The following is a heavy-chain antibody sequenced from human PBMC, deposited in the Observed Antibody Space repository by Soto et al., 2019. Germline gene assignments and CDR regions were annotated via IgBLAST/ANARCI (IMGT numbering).Heavy chain of an antibody. CDR3: ATVSSSSNAMDV. J-gene: IGHJ6*02. D-gene: IGHD2-2*01. CDR1: GASSSSPNW. Sequence: SETLSLTCAVSGASSSSPNWWSGVRQSPGTGLEWIGEIYHTGRAKYNPSLKSRVTLLVDKSKNEFSLKVTSVTAADTAVYYCATVSSSSNAMDVWGHGTTVTVS. CDR2: IYHTGRA. V-gene: IGHV4-4*02.